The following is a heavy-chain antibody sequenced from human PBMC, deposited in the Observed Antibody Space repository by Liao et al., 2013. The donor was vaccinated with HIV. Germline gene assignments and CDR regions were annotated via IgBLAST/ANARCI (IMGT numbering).Heavy chain of an antibody. CDR1: GGSMRTNY. J-gene: IGHJ4*02. D-gene: IGHD3-22*01. CDR2: FYHSGST. Sequence: QVQLQESGPRLVKPSETLSLTCTVSGGSMRTNYWSWIRQSPGKGLEWIGHFYHSGSTNYNPSLKSRVTISIETSKNQFSLRLSSVTAADTAVYYCATAGDTSGYYWAALDSWGQGTLVTVSS. CDR3: ATAGDTSGYYWAALDS. V-gene: IGHV4-59*01.